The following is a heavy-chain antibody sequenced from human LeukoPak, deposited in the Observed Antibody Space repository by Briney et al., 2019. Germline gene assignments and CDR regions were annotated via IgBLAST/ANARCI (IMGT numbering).Heavy chain of an antibody. J-gene: IGHJ4*02. CDR2: ISASSGTI. CDR1: RFTFSSYN. Sequence: GGSLRLSCAASRFTFSSYNMNWLRQAPGKGLEWISHISASSGTIYYADSVKGRFTISRDNAKDSLYLQMNSLRAEDTAVYYCSRESRPAALDYWGQGTLVTVSS. V-gene: IGHV3-48*04. D-gene: IGHD2-2*01. CDR3: SRESRPAALDY.